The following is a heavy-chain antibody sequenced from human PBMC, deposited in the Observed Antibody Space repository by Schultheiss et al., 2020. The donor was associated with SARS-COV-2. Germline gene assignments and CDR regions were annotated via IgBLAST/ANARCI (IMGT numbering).Heavy chain of an antibody. V-gene: IGHV3-15*01. CDR1: GFTFSNAW. CDR3: TTDLYAVAGTSDY. J-gene: IGHJ4*02. CDR2: IKSKTDGGTT. Sequence: GESLKISCAASGFTFSNAWMSWVRQAPGKGLEWVGRIKSKTDGGTTDYAAPVKGRFTISRDDSKNTLYLQMNSLKTEDTAVYYCTTDLYAVAGTSDYWGQGTLVTVSS. D-gene: IGHD6-19*01.